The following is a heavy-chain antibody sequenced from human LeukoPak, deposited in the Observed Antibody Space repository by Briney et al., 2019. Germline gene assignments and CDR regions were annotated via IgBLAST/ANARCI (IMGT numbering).Heavy chain of an antibody. CDR1: GFTFSSYA. V-gene: IGHV3-23*01. CDR3: AKAELPIAAADV. J-gene: IGHJ4*02. Sequence: GGSLRLSCAASGFTFSSYAMSWVRQAPGKGLEWVSAISGSGGSTYYADSVKGRFTISRDNSKDTLYLQMNSLRAEDTAVYYFAKAELPIAAADVWGQGTLVTVSS. D-gene: IGHD6-13*01. CDR2: ISGSGGST.